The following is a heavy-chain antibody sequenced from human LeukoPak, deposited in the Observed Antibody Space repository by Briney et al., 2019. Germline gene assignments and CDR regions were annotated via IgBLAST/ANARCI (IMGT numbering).Heavy chain of an antibody. D-gene: IGHD6-13*01. V-gene: IGHV1-46*01. Sequence: GASVKVSCKASGYTFTGYYMHWVRQAPGQGLEWMGIINPSGGSTSYAQKFQGRVTMTRDTSTSTAYMELSRLRSDDTAVYYCARDRGKQQLALYYFDYWGQGTLVTVSS. CDR3: ARDRGKQQLALYYFDY. CDR1: GYTFTGYY. CDR2: INPSGGST. J-gene: IGHJ4*02.